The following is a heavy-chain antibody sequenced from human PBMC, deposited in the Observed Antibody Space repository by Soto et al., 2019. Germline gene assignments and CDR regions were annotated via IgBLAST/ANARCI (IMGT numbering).Heavy chain of an antibody. CDR2: ISRSSSYI. Sequence: EAQLVESGGGLVKPGGSLRLSCAASGFTFSSYAMNWVRQAPGRGLEWVSSISRSSSYIYYADSVKGRFTISRDNAKNSLYLQMNSLRAEDTAVYYCASRWPQDYWGQGTLVTVSS. V-gene: IGHV3-21*01. J-gene: IGHJ4*02. CDR3: ASRWPQDY. CDR1: GFTFSSYA.